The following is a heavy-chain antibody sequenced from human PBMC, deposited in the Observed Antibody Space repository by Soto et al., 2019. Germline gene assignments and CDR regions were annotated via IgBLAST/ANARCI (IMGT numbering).Heavy chain of an antibody. CDR3: VKRTVGWYFDL. J-gene: IGHJ2*01. Sequence: EVQLLGSGGGLVQPGGSLRLSCAASGFTFSSYAMNWVRQAPGKGLEWVSVISGSGGSTYYADAVKGRFTISRDNSKNTLYLQMNSLRAEDTAVYYCVKRTVGWYFDLWGRGTLVTVSS. CDR2: ISGSGGST. D-gene: IGHD4-17*01. V-gene: IGHV3-23*01. CDR1: GFTFSSYA.